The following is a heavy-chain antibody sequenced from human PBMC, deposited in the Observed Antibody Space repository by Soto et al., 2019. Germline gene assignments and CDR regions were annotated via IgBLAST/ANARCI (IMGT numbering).Heavy chain of an antibody. CDR3: AREDWYRFDP. V-gene: IGHV3-7*01. CDR2: MSLGGSNK. J-gene: IGHJ5*02. Sequence: GGSLRHSCVASGFTFSTYWMSWVRQAPGKGLEWVAYMSLGGSNKDYVDSVKGRFTISRDNARNSLYLQMNSLRAEDTAVYYCAREDWYRFDPWGQGTLVTVSS. CDR1: GFTFSTYW. D-gene: IGHD3-9*01.